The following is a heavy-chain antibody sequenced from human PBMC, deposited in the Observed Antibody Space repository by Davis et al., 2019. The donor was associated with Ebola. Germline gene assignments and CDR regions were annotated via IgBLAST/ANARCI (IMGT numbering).Heavy chain of an antibody. CDR1: GSPSSAYN. D-gene: IGHD4-23*01. CDR2: IHHTGNT. V-gene: IGHV4-34*01. CDR3: ARKKATVEGALWYHYNGLDV. Sequence: SNPLSPTVPLLGSPSSAYNWSSVRQAPGKGLEWIGEIHHTGNTNYNQSLESRVTISLETSQNQFSLQLASLTAADTAVYYCARKKATVEGALWYHYNGLDVWGQGTTVTVSS. J-gene: IGHJ6*02.